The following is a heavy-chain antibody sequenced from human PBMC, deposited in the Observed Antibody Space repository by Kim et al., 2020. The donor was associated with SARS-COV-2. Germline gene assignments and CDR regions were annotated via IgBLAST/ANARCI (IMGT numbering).Heavy chain of an antibody. V-gene: IGHV3-33*06. J-gene: IGHJ5*02. Sequence: GGSLRLSCAASGFTFSSYAMHWIRQAPGKGLEWVAVIWYDGSNKYYADSVKGRFTISRDNSKNTLYLQMNSLRAEDTAVYYCAKGPYSSSFTTPENWFDPWGQGTLVTVSS. CDR2: IWYDGSNK. D-gene: IGHD6-6*01. CDR3: AKGPYSSSFTTPENWFDP. CDR1: GFTFSSYA.